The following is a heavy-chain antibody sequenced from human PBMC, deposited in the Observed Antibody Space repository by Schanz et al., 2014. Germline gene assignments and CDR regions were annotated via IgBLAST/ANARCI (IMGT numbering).Heavy chain of an antibody. J-gene: IGHJ5*02. Sequence: EVQLVESGGGLVQPGGSLRLSCAASGFTFSSYWMSWVRQAPGKGLEWVANIKQDGSERYYVDSVKGRFTISRDNAKNSLYLQMNSLRAEDTAVYYCAKDQLANYRGSGYNWFDPWGQGTLVTVSS. CDR2: IKQDGSER. CDR3: AKDQLANYRGSGYNWFDP. V-gene: IGHV3-7*01. CDR1: GFTFSSYW. D-gene: IGHD3-10*01.